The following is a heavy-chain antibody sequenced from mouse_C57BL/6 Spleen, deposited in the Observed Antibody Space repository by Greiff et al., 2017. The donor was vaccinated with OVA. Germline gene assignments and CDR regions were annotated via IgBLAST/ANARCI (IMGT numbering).Heavy chain of an antibody. J-gene: IGHJ3*01. CDR1: GYTFTSYC. V-gene: IGHV1-64*01. Sequence: QVQLQQPGAELVKPGASVKLSCKASGYTFTSYCMHWVKQRPGQGLEWIGMIHPNSGSTNYNQKFKSKATLTVDKSSSTAYMQLSSLTSEDSAVYYGARNDGYPFADWGKGTLVTVSS. D-gene: IGHD2-3*01. CDR3: ARNDGYPFAD. CDR2: IHPNSGST.